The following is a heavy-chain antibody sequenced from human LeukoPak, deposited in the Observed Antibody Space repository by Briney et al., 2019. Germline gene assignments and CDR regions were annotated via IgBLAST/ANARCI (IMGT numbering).Heavy chain of an antibody. CDR2: IRYDGSNK. CDR1: GFTFSSYG. Sequence: PGGSLRLSCAASGFTFSSYGMHWVRQAPGKGLEWVAFIRYDGSNKYYADSVKGRFTISRDNSKNTLYLQMNSLRAEDTAVYYCAKVRYSSSWYDYWGQGTLVTVSS. V-gene: IGHV3-30*02. J-gene: IGHJ4*02. CDR3: AKVRYSSSWYDY. D-gene: IGHD6-13*01.